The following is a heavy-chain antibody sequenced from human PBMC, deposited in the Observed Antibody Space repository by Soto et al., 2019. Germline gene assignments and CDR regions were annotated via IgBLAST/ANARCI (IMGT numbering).Heavy chain of an antibody. J-gene: IGHJ6*02. CDR2: IYPTDSDS. CDR3: ARSYCSGGGCYSGKYYYYFAMDV. Sequence: VESLKISCKGSEYSFANYWIGWVRQTPGKGLEWMGSIYPTDSDSKYSPSFQGQVTISADKSISTAYLQWSSLKASDTAMYYCARSYCSGGGCYSGKYYYYFAMDVWGQGTTVTVS. CDR1: EYSFANYW. V-gene: IGHV5-51*01. D-gene: IGHD2-15*01.